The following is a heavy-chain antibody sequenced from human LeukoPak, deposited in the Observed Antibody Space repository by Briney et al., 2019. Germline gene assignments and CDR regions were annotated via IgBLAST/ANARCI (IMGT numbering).Heavy chain of an antibody. Sequence: SETLSLTCAVYGGSFSSYYWGWIRQPPGKGLEWIGSIYYSGSTYYNPSLKSRVTISVDTSKNQFSLKLSSVTAADTAVYYCARDLPGFCSGGSCYSGNWFDPWGQGTLVTVSS. CDR1: GGSFSSYY. J-gene: IGHJ5*02. V-gene: IGHV4-39*07. CDR3: ARDLPGFCSGGSCYSGNWFDP. CDR2: IYYSGST. D-gene: IGHD2-15*01.